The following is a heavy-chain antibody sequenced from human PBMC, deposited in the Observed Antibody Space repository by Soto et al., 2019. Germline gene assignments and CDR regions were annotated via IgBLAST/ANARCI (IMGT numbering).Heavy chain of an antibody. J-gene: IGHJ6*01. CDR2: SRNRVNSHTT. Sequence: ESGGGLVQPGGSLRLSCAASGFTFSDHYMDWVRQAPGKGLEWVARSRNRVNSHTTEYAASVKGRFTISRDESKSSLYLQMHSLKMGDTAVYYCTRGLLGGAPSYTFHGMDVWGQGTTVTVSS. D-gene: IGHD7-27*01. CDR1: GFTFSDHY. V-gene: IGHV3-72*01. CDR3: TRGLLGGAPSYTFHGMDV.